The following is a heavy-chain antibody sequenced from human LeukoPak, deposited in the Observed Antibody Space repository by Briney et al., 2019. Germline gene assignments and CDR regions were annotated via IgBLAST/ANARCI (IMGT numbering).Heavy chain of an antibody. CDR3: ARGGYGDYERYYFDY. V-gene: IGHV1-18*01. CDR2: ISAYNGNT. CDR1: GYTFTSYG. Sequence: ASVKVSCKASGYTFTSYGISWVRQAPGQGLERMGWISAYNGNTNYAQKLQGRVTMTTDTSTSTAYMELRSLRSDDTAVYYCARGGYGDYERYYFDYWGQGTLVTVSS. J-gene: IGHJ4*02. D-gene: IGHD4-17*01.